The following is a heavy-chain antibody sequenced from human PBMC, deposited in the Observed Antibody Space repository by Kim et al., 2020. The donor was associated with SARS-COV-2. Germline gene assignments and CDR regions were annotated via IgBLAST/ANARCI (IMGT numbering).Heavy chain of an antibody. CDR2: ISGSGGST. CDR3: AKAFPRGAPYSSSWPVDY. V-gene: IGHV3-23*01. CDR1: GFTFSSYA. J-gene: IGHJ4*02. Sequence: GGSLRLSCAASGFTFSSYAMSWVRQAPGKGLEWVSAISGSGGSTYYADSVKGRFTISRDNSKNTLDLQMNSLRAEDTAVYYCAKAFPRGAPYSSSWPVDYWGQGTLVTVSS. D-gene: IGHD6-13*01.